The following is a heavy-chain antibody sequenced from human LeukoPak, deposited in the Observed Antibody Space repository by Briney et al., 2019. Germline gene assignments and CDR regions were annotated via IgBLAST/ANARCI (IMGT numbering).Heavy chain of an antibody. CDR3: ARETLPDVAFDV. Sequence: GGSLSLSHARSLFRVRTFSMHWFGQTPGKGLEWVSAISGSGSDIYYADSVKGRFTISRDNPKRSLYLQMNSLRAEGTGVYNGARETLPDVAFDVWGQGTVVTVSS. CDR2: ISGSGSDI. J-gene: IGHJ3*01. D-gene: IGHD1-14*01. V-gene: IGHV3-21*01. CDR1: LFRVRTFS.